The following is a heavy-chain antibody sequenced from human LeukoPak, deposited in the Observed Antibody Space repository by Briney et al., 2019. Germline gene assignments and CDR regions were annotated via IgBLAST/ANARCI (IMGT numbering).Heavy chain of an antibody. J-gene: IGHJ5*02. D-gene: IGHD2-15*01. CDR1: GGSISSYY. CDR3: ARDGPGYNWFDP. Sequence: SETLSLTCTVSGGSISSYYWSWIRQPPGKGLEWIGYIYYSGSTNYNPSLKSRVTISVDTSKNQFSLKLSSVTAADTAVYYCARDGPGYNWFDPWGQGTLVTVSS. CDR2: IYYSGST. V-gene: IGHV4-59*01.